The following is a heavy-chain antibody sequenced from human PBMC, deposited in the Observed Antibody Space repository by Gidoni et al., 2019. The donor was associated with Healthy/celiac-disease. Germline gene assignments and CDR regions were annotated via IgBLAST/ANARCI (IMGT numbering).Heavy chain of an antibody. V-gene: IGHV1-69*02. CDR3: ASGLHDYGDPPDFDY. CDR2: ILGIA. Sequence: QVQLVQSGAEVKKPGSSVKVSCKASGGTFSSYTILGIANYAQKFQGRVTITADKSTSTAYMELSSLRSEDTAVYYCASGLHDYGDPPDFDYWGQGTLVTVSS. CDR1: GGTFSS. J-gene: IGHJ4*02. D-gene: IGHD4-17*01.